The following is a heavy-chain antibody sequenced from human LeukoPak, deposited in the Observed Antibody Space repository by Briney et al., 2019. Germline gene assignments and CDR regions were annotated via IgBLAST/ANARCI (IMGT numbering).Heavy chain of an antibody. CDR2: VSAYNGKT. J-gene: IGHJ4*02. CDR1: GYTFTSSY. D-gene: IGHD1-26*01. V-gene: IGHV1-18*01. Sequence: ASVKVSCKASGYTFTSSYINWVRQAPGQGLERMGWVSAYNGKTSYVQNFQGRVTMTTDSSTNTAYMDLTSLTSDDTAVYYCARGGTYYPCIDYWGQGTLVTVSS. CDR3: ARGGTYYPCIDY.